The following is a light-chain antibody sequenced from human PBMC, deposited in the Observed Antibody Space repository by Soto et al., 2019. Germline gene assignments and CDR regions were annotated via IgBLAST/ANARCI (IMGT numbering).Light chain of an antibody. CDR1: QNDNSN. Sequence: EIVMTQSPATLSVSPGKRGTLSCRASQNDNSNLAWYQQKPGQTPRLLIYDASNRATGIPDRFSGSGSGTDFTLTISRLEPEDFAVYYCQQYGSSGTFGQGTKVDI. J-gene: IGKJ1*01. V-gene: IGKV3-20*01. CDR3: QQYGSSGT. CDR2: DAS.